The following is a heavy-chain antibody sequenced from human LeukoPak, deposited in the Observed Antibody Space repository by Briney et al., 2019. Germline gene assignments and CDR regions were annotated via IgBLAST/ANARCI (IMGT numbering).Heavy chain of an antibody. V-gene: IGHV4-59*08. Sequence: PSETLSLTCTVSGGSISNYYWSWVRQPPGKGLEWIGHIYYSGTTNYSPSLKSRVTISVDTSKNQFSLKLSSVTAADTAVYYCARAIRYGSGSFDYWGQGTLVTVSS. CDR2: IYYSGTT. CDR1: GGSISNYY. CDR3: ARAIRYGSGSFDY. D-gene: IGHD3-10*01. J-gene: IGHJ4*02.